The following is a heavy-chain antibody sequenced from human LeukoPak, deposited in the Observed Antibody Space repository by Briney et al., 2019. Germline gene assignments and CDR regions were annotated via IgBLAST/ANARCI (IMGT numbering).Heavy chain of an antibody. CDR1: GFTFGSYA. D-gene: IGHD2-21*02. CDR3: ARDGYLAYCGGDCYLGAFDI. J-gene: IGHJ3*02. Sequence: GGSLRLSCAASGFTFGSYAMHWVRQAPGKGLEWVAVISYDGSNKYYADSVKGRFTISRDNSKNTLYLQMNSLRAEDTAVYYCARDGYLAYCGGDCYLGAFDIWGQGTMATASS. CDR2: ISYDGSNK. V-gene: IGHV3-30-3*01.